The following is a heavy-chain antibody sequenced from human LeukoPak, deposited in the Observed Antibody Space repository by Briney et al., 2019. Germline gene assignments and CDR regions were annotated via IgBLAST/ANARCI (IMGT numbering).Heavy chain of an antibody. V-gene: IGHV3-30*02. J-gene: IGHJ5*02. CDR1: GFTFETFG. Sequence: GGSLRLSCAASGFTFETFGMHWVRQAPGKGVEGVTFIRYNGNDNYNADSVKGRFTIPRDNSKNMLYPQMNSLRAEDTAVYYCAKSYSSSWYHWFDPWGQGTLVTVSS. D-gene: IGHD6-13*01. CDR3: AKSYSSSWYHWFDP. CDR2: IRYNGNDN.